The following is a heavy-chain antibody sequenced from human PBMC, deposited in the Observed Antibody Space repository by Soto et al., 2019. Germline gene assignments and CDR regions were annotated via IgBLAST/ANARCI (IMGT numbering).Heavy chain of an antibody. CDR3: ARVWNDGRIDY. V-gene: IGHV3-7*01. D-gene: IGHD1-1*01. Sequence: EVQLVESGGGLVQPGGSLRLSCAGSGFTFRSFWMSWVHQAPGKGLEWVANRNQDGSDKYYMDSFKGRFTISRDHAENSLYLQMHSLGAEDTAVYYCARVWNDGRIDYWGQGPLVTVSS. CDR2: RNQDGSDK. CDR1: GFTFRSFW. J-gene: IGHJ4*02.